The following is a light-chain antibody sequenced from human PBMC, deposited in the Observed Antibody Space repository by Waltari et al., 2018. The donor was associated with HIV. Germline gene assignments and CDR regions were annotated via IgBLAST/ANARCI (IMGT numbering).Light chain of an antibody. Sequence: QSVLTPAPSASVNPGQRFPVSCSGSSSIIGSNYACWYHTSTESPTKLIIYKADQRPSGVPDRVSGSKYATSASLAISALRSEDEAVYYCASWDDSLSGVEFGGGTNVTVL. CDR1: SSIIGSNY. V-gene: IGLV1-47*01. CDR2: KAD. J-gene: IGLJ3*02. CDR3: ASWDDSLSGVE.